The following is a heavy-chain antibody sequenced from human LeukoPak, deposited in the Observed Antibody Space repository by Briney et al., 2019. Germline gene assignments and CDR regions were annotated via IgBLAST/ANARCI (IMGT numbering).Heavy chain of an antibody. J-gene: IGHJ5*02. Sequence: SETLSLTCTVSGGSISSYYWSWIRQPPGKGLEWIGYIYYSGSTNYNPSLKSRVTISVDTSKNQFFLKLSSVTAADTAVYYCARAEPARVTIFGVATVAWFDPWGQGTLVTVSS. V-gene: IGHV4-59*01. CDR1: GGSISSYY. D-gene: IGHD3-3*01. CDR2: IYYSGST. CDR3: ARAEPARVTIFGVATVAWFDP.